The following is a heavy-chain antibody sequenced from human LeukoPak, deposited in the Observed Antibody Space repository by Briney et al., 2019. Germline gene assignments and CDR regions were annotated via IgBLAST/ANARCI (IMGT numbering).Heavy chain of an antibody. CDR1: GGSISSSSYY. V-gene: IGHV4-39*07. CDR2: IYYSGST. D-gene: IGHD1-26*01. CDR3: ARDGLGATIEYFDY. Sequence: KPSETLSLTCTVSGGSISSSSYYWGWIRQPPGKGLEWIGSIYYSGSTYYNPSLKSRVTISVDTSKNQFSLKLSSVTAADTAVYYCARDGLGATIEYFDYWGQGTLVTVSS. J-gene: IGHJ4*02.